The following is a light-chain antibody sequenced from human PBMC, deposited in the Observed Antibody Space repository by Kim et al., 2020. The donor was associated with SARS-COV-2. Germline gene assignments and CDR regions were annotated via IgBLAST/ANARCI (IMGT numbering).Light chain of an antibody. Sequence: GKTVTISCTRSSGSIASNYVQGYQQRPGSAPTTVIYADNQRPSGVPDRFSGSIDSSSNSASLTISGLKTEDEADYYCQSYDSSNVVFGGGTQLTV. V-gene: IGLV6-57*03. CDR1: SGSIASNY. J-gene: IGLJ2*01. CDR3: QSYDSSNVV. CDR2: ADN.